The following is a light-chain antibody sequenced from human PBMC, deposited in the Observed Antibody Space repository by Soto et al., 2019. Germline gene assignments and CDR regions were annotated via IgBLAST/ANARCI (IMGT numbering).Light chain of an antibody. CDR1: QSVSSD. CDR3: QQYNNWPPT. Sequence: EIVLTQSPNTLSLSPGERATLSCRASQSVSSDLAWYQQKPGQAPRLLIYGASTRAIGIPARFSGSGSGTEFTLTISSLQSEDFAVYYCQQYNNWPPTFGQGARLEIK. V-gene: IGKV3-15*01. CDR2: GAS. J-gene: IGKJ5*01.